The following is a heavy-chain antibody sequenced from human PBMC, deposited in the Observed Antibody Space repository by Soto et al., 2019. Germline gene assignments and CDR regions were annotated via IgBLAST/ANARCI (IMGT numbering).Heavy chain of an antibody. CDR3: ARVDDY. J-gene: IGHJ4*02. CDR1: GGSFSGYY. V-gene: IGHV4-34*01. CDR2: INHRGST. Sequence: QVQLPQWGAGLLKPSETLSLTCAVYGGSFSGYYWSWIRQSPEKGREWIGEINHRGSTKYNPSLKSRVSISVDTSKNQFSLKLTSVTAADTAIYYCARVDDYWGQGTLVTVPS.